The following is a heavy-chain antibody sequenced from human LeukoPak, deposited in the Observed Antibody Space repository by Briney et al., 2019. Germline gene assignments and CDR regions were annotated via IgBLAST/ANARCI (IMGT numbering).Heavy chain of an antibody. D-gene: IGHD3-22*01. CDR2: IRYSESA. J-gene: IGHJ4*02. V-gene: IGHV4-39*01. CDR1: GDSVSCTKYY. CDR3: ATQDSSHY. Sequence: SETLSLTCTVSGDSVSCTKYYLGWIRQPPGRGLEWIASIRYSESAYYSPSLKSRATISVDTSKNQFYLRLRSLTATDTAVYYCATQDSSHYWGQGTLVTVSS.